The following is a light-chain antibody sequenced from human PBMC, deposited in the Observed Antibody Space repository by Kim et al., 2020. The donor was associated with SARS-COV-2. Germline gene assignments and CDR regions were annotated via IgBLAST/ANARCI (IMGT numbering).Light chain of an antibody. CDR1: QSVGSD. Sequence: LSVSQGERATLSCRASQSVGSDLAWYQQKPGQAPRLLIYDASTRATGTPARFSGSGSGTEFTLTISSLQSEDSAVYYCQQYNNWDTFGQGTKLEI. V-gene: IGKV3-15*01. CDR3: QQYNNWDT. CDR2: DAS. J-gene: IGKJ2*01.